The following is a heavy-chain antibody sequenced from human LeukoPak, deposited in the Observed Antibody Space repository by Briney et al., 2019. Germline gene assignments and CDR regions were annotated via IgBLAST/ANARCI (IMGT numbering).Heavy chain of an antibody. V-gene: IGHV3-7*01. J-gene: IGHJ6*03. D-gene: IGHD3-10*01. Sequence: GGSLRLFCAASGFIFSSYWMTWVRQAPGKGLEWVTNIKQDGSEKYYVDSVKGRLTISRDNAKNSLYLQMNSLRAEDTAVYYCARDSALGVIYYYYYMDVWGKGTTVTVSS. CDR2: IKQDGSEK. CDR1: GFIFSSYW. CDR3: ARDSALGVIYYYYYMDV.